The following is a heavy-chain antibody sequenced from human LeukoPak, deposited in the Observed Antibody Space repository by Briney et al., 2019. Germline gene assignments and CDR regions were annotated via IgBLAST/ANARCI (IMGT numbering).Heavy chain of an antibody. J-gene: IGHJ5*02. CDR2: INHSGST. V-gene: IGHV4-34*01. CDR3: ARGRGPRDRFDP. CDR1: GGSFSGYY. Sequence: SETLSLTCAVYGGSFSGYYWSWIRQPPGKGLEWIEEINHSGSTNYNPSLKSRVTISVDTSKNQFSLKLSSVTAADTAVYYCARGRGPRDRFDPWGQGTLVTVSS.